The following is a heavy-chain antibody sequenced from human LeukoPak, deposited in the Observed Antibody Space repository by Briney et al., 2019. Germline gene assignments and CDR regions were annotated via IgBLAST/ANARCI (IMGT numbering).Heavy chain of an antibody. J-gene: IGHJ4*02. CDR1: GYTFINYG. V-gene: IGHV1-18*01. CDR3: ARDAEGLDS. CDR2: ITTYSGLT. Sequence: ASVKVSCKASGYTFINYGFNWVRQAPGQGLEWMGWITTYSGLTRYAQKFQDRVTFSTDRSTTTAFMEMRRLRSDDTAVYYCARDAEGLDSWGQGTVVTVSS.